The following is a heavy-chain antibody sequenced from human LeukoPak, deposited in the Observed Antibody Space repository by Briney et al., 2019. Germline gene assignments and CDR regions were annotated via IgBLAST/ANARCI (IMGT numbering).Heavy chain of an antibody. CDR2: ISGSGGST. Sequence: GGSLRLSCAAPGFTFSSYAMSWVRQAPGKGLEWVSAISGSGGSTYYADSVKGRFTISRDNSKNTLYLQMNSLRAEDTAVYYCAKDKGDFWSGYYFDYWGQGTLVTVSS. V-gene: IGHV3-23*01. J-gene: IGHJ4*02. CDR3: AKDKGDFWSGYYFDY. CDR1: GFTFSSYA. D-gene: IGHD3-3*01.